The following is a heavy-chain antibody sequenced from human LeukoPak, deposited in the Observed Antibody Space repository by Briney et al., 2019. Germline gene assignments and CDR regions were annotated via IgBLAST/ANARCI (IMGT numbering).Heavy chain of an antibody. CDR2: VKSDGITT. V-gene: IGHV3-74*01. CDR3: ARIARGYSGYDPPFDY. CDR1: GFTFSTYQ. J-gene: IGHJ4*02. D-gene: IGHD5-12*01. Sequence: GGSLTLSCAASGFTFSTYQMHWVRQVPGKGLVWVSRVKSDGITTNYADSVKGRFTISRDNAKNTVDLQMYSLRVEGRAVYYCARIARGYSGYDPPFDYWGQGTLVTVSS.